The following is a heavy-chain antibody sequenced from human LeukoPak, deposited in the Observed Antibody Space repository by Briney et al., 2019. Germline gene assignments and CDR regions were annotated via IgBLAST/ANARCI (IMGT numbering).Heavy chain of an antibody. CDR2: INHSGST. Sequence: SETLSLTCAVYGGSFSGYYWSWIRQPPGKGLEWIGEINHSGSTNYNPSLKSRVTISVDTSKNQFSLKLSSVTAADTAVYYCARASYYGNRYFDPWGRGTLVTVSS. V-gene: IGHV4-34*01. D-gene: IGHD3-10*01. CDR3: ARASYYGNRYFDP. J-gene: IGHJ2*01. CDR1: GGSFSGYY.